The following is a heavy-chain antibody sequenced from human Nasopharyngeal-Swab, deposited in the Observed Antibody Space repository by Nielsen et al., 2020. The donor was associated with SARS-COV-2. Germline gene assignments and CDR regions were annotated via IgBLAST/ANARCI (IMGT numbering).Heavy chain of an antibody. J-gene: IGHJ4*02. Sequence: ASVKVSCQASGYTFTSYGIIWVRQAPGQGLEWMGWVSAYNGNTNYAQKLQGRVTMTTDTSTSTAYMELRSLRSDDTAVYYCARKVPSSGWSDYFDYWGQGTLVTVSS. CDR2: VSAYNGNT. D-gene: IGHD6-19*01. CDR3: ARKVPSSGWSDYFDY. CDR1: GYTFTSYG. V-gene: IGHV1-18*01.